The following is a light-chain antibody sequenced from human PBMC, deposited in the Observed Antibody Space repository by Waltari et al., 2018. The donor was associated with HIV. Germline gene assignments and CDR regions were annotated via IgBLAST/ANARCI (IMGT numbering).Light chain of an antibody. CDR3: QQY. J-gene: IGKJ5*01. Sequence: DIQMTQSPSTLSASVGDTVTIPCRASQSICSPLAWYQKKSGKAPKFLIDKASSLESGVPSRFSGSGSGTGFTLTISSLQPDDFATYYCQQYFGQGTRLEIK. V-gene: IGKV1-5*03. CDR2: KAS. CDR1: QSICSP.